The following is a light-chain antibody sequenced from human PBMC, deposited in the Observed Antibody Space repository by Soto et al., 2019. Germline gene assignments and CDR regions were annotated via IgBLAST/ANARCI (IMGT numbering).Light chain of an antibody. CDR1: QSISTF. J-gene: IGKJ5*01. CDR3: QKSYRTPIT. V-gene: IGKV1-39*01. CDR2: AAS. Sequence: DIQMTQSPCSLSASVVDRGTITFRASQSISTFLNWYQQKPGKAPNLLIYAASGLQSGVPSRFSGSGSGTDFTLTISSLQPEDFATYYCQKSYRTPITCGQGQRLEIK.